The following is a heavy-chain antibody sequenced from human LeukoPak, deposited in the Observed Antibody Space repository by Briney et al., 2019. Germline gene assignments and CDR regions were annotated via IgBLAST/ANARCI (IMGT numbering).Heavy chain of an antibody. Sequence: SETLSLTCTVSGGSISSGSYYWSWIRQPAGKGLEWIGRIYTSGSTNYNPSLKSRVTISVDTSRNQFSLKLSSVTAADTAVYYCAREPNTVLDYWGQGTLVTVSS. CDR3: AREPNTVLDY. V-gene: IGHV4-61*02. CDR1: GGSISSGSYY. D-gene: IGHD4-11*01. J-gene: IGHJ4*02. CDR2: IYTSGST.